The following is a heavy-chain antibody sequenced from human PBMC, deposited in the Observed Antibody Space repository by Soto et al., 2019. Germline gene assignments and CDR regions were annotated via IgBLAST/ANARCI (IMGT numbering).Heavy chain of an antibody. Sequence: EVQLLESGGGLVQPGGSLRLSCAASGFTFSSYAMSWVRQAPGKGLEWVSAISSSGGSTYYADSVKGRFTISRDNTKNTLYLQMNSLSAEDTAVYYCAGHEGGEIVLMVYAFRGQFDYWGQGALVTVS. CDR3: AGHEGGEIVLMVYAFRGQFDY. CDR1: GFTFSSYA. CDR2: ISSSGGST. D-gene: IGHD2-8*01. J-gene: IGHJ4*02. V-gene: IGHV3-23*01.